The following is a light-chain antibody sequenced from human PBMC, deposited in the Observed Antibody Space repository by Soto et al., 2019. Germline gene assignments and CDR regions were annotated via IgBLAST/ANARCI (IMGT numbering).Light chain of an antibody. CDR3: QQYNKWPPIT. CDR1: QSIGSD. V-gene: IGKV3-15*01. Sequence: EIVMTQSPATLSVSPGDRAALSCRAGQSIGSDLAWYQQNTGQAHRLLIYDSSTRATGVPARFSGSGSVTEFTLTISSLHSEDSSVYYCQQYNKWPPITFGQGTRLE. CDR2: DSS. J-gene: IGKJ5*01.